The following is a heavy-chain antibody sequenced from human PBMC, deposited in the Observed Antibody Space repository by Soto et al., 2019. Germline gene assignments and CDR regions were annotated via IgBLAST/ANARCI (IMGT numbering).Heavy chain of an antibody. J-gene: IGHJ3*02. CDR3: ARGLGGWYTDAFDI. D-gene: IGHD6-19*01. CDR1: GFTFSSYS. Sequence: GGSLRLSCAASGFTFSSYSMDWVRQAPGKGLEWVSSISSGSGYIYYADSVKGRFTISRDNAKNSLYLQVNSLRAEDTAVYYCARGLGGWYTDAFDIWGQGTMVTV. CDR2: ISSGSGYI. V-gene: IGHV3-21*04.